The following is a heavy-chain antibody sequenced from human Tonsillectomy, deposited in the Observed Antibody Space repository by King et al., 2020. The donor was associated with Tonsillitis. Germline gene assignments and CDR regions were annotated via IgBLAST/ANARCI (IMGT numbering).Heavy chain of an antibody. D-gene: IGHD3-16*01. J-gene: IGHJ4*02. CDR1: GGSISSGDHF. Sequence: QLQESGPGVVKPSETLSLTCTVSGGSISSGDHFWSWIRQPPGNGLGWIGYLFHSVTVFYNPSLKSRITISGGTSENRFSLKLSSVTATDTALYFCARYVRGSFDYWGQGALVTVSS. CDR2: LFHSVTV. V-gene: IGHV4-39*01. CDR3: ARYVRGSFDY.